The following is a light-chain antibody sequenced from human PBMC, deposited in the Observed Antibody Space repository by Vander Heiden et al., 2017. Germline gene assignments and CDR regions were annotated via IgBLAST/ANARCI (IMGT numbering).Light chain of an antibody. CDR3: QQYYSTPWT. CDR1: QSVLYSSNSKNY. Sequence: IVMIQSPDSLAVSLGERATINCKSSQSVLYSSNSKNYLAWYQQKPGQPPKLLIYWASTRESGVPDRFSGSGSGTDFTLTINSLQAEDVAVYYCQQYYSTPWTFGQGTKVEIK. V-gene: IGKV4-1*01. CDR2: WAS. J-gene: IGKJ1*01.